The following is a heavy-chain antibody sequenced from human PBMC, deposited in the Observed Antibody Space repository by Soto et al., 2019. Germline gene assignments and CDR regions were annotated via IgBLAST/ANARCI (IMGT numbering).Heavy chain of an antibody. V-gene: IGHV1-18*01. CDR3: ARDLTATVTTAFCWFDP. J-gene: IGHJ5*02. CDR2: ISAYNGNT. D-gene: IGHD4-17*01. CDR1: GYTFTSYG. Sequence: ASVKVSCKASGYTFTSYGISWVRQAPGQGLEWMGWISAYNGNTNYAQKLQGRVTMTTDTSTSTAYMELRSLRSDDTAVYYCARDLTATVTTAFCWFDPWGQGTLVTVSS.